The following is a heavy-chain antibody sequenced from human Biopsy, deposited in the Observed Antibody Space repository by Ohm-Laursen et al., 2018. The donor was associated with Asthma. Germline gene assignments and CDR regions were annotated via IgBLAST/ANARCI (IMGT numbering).Heavy chain of an antibody. Sequence: SSVKVSCKVSGGMFGNYAISWVRQAPGLGLEWMGGISPIFGSSNYAQRFQGRVTITADIFTRTVYMELSGLRFDDTAVYYCASDCPKDYVRYNFQFWGQGTLVTVSS. CDR2: ISPIFGSS. CDR1: GGMFGNYA. J-gene: IGHJ4*02. V-gene: IGHV1-69*06. CDR3: ASDCPKDYVRYNFQF. D-gene: IGHD4-17*01.